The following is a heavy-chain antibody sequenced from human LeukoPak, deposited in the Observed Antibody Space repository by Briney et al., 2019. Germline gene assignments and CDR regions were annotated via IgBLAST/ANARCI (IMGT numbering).Heavy chain of an antibody. V-gene: IGHV4-59*01. CDR1: GGSISSYY. CDR2: IHYSGST. Sequence: PSETLSPACTVSGGSISSYYWSWIRQPPGKGLEWIGYIHYSGSTNYNPSLKSRVTISVDTSKNQFSLKLSSVTAADTAVYYCARGRDGYNLDWGQGTLVTVSS. D-gene: IGHD5-24*01. CDR3: ARGRDGYNLD. J-gene: IGHJ4*02.